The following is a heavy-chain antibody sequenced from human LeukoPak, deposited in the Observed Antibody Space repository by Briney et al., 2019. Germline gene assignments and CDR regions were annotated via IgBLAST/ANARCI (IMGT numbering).Heavy chain of an antibody. CDR3: ARSGTDSNTSSGYPPFSYGMDV. V-gene: IGHV3-66*01. CDR2: IYSGGST. J-gene: IGHJ6*02. CDR1: GFTVSSNY. Sequence: PGGSLRLSCAASGFTVSSNYMSWVRQALGKGLEWVSVIYSGGSTYYADSVKGRFTISRDNSKNTLYLQMNSLRAEDTAVYYCARSGTDSNTSSGYPPFSYGMDVWGQGTTVTVSS. D-gene: IGHD3-22*01.